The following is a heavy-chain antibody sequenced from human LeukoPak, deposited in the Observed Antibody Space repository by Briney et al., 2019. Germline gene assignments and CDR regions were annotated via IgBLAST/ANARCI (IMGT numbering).Heavy chain of an antibody. D-gene: IGHD3-9*01. CDR1: GYTFTSYG. J-gene: IGHJ4*02. V-gene: IGHV1-18*01. Sequence: ASVKVSCKASGYTFTSYGISWVRQAPGQGLEWMGWISAYNGNTNYAQKLQGRVTMTTDTSTSTAYMELRSLRSDDTAVYYCARTSGPLRYFDWSLLYWGQGTLVTVSS. CDR3: ARTSGPLRYFDWSLLY. CDR2: ISAYNGNT.